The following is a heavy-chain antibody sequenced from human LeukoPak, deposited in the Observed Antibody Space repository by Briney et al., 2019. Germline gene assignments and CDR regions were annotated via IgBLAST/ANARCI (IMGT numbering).Heavy chain of an antibody. CDR1: GFTVSSYG. V-gene: IGHV3-33*06. J-gene: IGHJ4*02. CDR3: ANDGGKISY. D-gene: IGHD2-15*01. CDR2: IWYDGSNK. Sequence: PGGSLRLSCAASGFTVSSYGIHWVRQAPGKGLEWVAVIWYDGSNKYYADSVKGRFTISRDNSKNTLYLQMNSLRAEDTAVYYCANDGGKISYWGQGTLVTVSS.